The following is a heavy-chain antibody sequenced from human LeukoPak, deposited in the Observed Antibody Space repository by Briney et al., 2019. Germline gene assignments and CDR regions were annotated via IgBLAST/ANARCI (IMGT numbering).Heavy chain of an antibody. J-gene: IGHJ4*02. CDR2: IKTKTDGGTT. V-gene: IGHV3-15*01. CDR1: GFTFSNCA. Sequence: GGSLRLSCAASGFTFSNCAMSWVRQAPGKGLEWVGRIKTKTDGGTTDYAAPVRGRFTISRDDSKNTLYLQMNSLKTEDTAVYYCTSNKLNSGWFDYWGQGTLVTVSS. D-gene: IGHD6-19*01. CDR3: TSNKLNSGWFDY.